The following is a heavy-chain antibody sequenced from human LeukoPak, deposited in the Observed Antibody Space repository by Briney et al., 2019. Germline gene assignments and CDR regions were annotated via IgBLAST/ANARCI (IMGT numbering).Heavy chain of an antibody. Sequence: ASVKVSCKASGYTFTSYDINWVRQATGRGLEWMGWMNPNSGNTGYAQKFQGRVTMTRNTSISTAYMELSSLRSEDTAVYYCARGPEFWNGYFSLGDWGQGTLVTVSS. CDR3: ARGPEFWNGYFSLGD. J-gene: IGHJ4*02. D-gene: IGHD3-3*01. V-gene: IGHV1-8*01. CDR1: GYTFTSYD. CDR2: MNPNSGNT.